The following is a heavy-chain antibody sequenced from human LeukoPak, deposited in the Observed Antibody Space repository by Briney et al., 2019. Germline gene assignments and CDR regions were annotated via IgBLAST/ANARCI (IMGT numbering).Heavy chain of an antibody. J-gene: IGHJ4*02. CDR2: INDTGSA. D-gene: IGHD3-22*01. CDR3: ARVASRVPPQSTIVVPVSYFDY. V-gene: IGHV4-34*01. CDR1: GGSLSGYV. Sequence: SETLSLTCAVNGGSLSGYVWTWIRQPPGKRLEWIAEINDTGSASYKPSLRSRVTISIDMSQKQFSLTVTSMTAADTAVYFCARVASRVPPQSTIVVPVSYFDYWGQGTLVTVSS.